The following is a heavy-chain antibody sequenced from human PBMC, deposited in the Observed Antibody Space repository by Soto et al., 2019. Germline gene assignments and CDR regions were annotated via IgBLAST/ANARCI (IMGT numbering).Heavy chain of an antibody. J-gene: IGHJ4*02. Sequence: GGLTRCCAASGFTFSSYSMSWVLQAPGKGPEWVSHISVTGDTYHADSVKGRFTISRENSKNTLFLQMNSLRAEDTAVYYCAKSLTTATSFDYWGQGTTVTVSS. CDR3: AKSLTTATSFDY. CDR2: ISVTGDT. D-gene: IGHD7-27*01. CDR1: GFTFSSYS. V-gene: IGHV3-23*01.